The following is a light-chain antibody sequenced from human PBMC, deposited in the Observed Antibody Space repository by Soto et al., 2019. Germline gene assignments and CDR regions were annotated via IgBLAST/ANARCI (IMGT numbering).Light chain of an antibody. V-gene: IGKV1-39*01. Sequence: DIQMTQSPSSLSASVGDRVIITCRASQSILSYLNWYQQKPGKAPKVLIYAASSLQSGVPSRFSGSGSATDFTLTIRSLQPEDFATYYCQQSDSSPWTFGQGTKVEIK. CDR1: QSILSY. CDR2: AAS. CDR3: QQSDSSPWT. J-gene: IGKJ1*01.